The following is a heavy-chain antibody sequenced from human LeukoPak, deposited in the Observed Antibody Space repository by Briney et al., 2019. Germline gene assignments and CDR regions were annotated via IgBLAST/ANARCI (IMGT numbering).Heavy chain of an antibody. D-gene: IGHD5-12*01. J-gene: IGHJ5*02. CDR2: IYWNDDK. CDR1: GFSLSTRGVG. Sequence: KVSGPTLFKPTPTLTLTCTFSGFSLSTRGVGVGWIRQPPGKALEWLSLIYWNDDKRYSPSLKSRLTISKDTSKNQVVLTMTNMDPVDTATYYCARSYSDYDYFNNWFDHWGQGTLVTVSS. V-gene: IGHV2-5*01. CDR3: ARSYSDYDYFNNWFDH.